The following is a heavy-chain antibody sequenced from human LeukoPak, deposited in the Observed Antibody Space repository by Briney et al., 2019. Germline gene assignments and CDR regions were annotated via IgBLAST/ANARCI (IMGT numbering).Heavy chain of an antibody. CDR1: GGSISSYY. CDR3: ARGGRADCSGGSCYSWFDP. V-gene: IGHV4-59*12. CDR2: IYYSGST. J-gene: IGHJ5*02. Sequence: SETLSLTCTVSGGSISSYYWSWIRQPPGKGLEWIGYIYYSGSTNYNPSLKSRVTISVDTSKNQFSLKLSSVTAADAAVYYCARGGRADCSGGSCYSWFDPWGQGTLVTVSS. D-gene: IGHD2-15*01.